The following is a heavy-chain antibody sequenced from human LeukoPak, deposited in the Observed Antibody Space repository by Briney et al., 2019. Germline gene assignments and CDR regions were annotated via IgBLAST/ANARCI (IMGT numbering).Heavy chain of an antibody. J-gene: IGHJ4*02. CDR3: AKVRGCSSTSCLTFDY. V-gene: IGHV3-30*02. Sequence: GGSLRLSCAASGFTFSSYGMHWARQAPGKGLEWVAFIRYDGSNKYYADSVKGRFTISRDNSKNTLYLQMNSLRDEDTAVYYCAKVRGCSSTSCLTFDYWGQGTLVTVSS. D-gene: IGHD2-2*01. CDR2: IRYDGSNK. CDR1: GFTFSSYG.